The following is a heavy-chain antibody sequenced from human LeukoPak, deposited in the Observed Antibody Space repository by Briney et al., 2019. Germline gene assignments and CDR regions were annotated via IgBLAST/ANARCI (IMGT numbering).Heavy chain of an antibody. J-gene: IGHJ6*02. Sequence: SETLSLTCTVSGGSISSYYWSWIRQPPGKGLEWIGYIYYSGSTNYNPSLKSRVTISVDTSKNQFSLKLSSVTAADTAVYYCATVSGAICSGPSGVGMSVWGQGTTVTVAS. D-gene: IGHD2-2*01. CDR1: GGSISSYY. CDR2: IYYSGST. CDR3: ATVSGAICSGPSGVGMSV. V-gene: IGHV4-59*01.